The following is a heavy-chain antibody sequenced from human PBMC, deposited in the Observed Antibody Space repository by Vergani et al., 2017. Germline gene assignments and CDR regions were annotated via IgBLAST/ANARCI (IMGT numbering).Heavy chain of an antibody. Sequence: QVQLVESEGGVVQPGRSLTLSCVASGFTFSSHGMHWVRQAPGKGLEWVAVIWYDGSNKYYGDSVKGRLTISRDNSKNTLYLQMNSLRVEDTAVYYCAKARDPNCKGGNCYSYYYGLDLWGQGTTVTVSS. CDR3: AKARDPNCKGGNCYSYYYGLDL. CDR2: IWYDGSNK. V-gene: IGHV3-33*06. J-gene: IGHJ6*02. CDR1: GFTFSSHG. D-gene: IGHD2-21*01.